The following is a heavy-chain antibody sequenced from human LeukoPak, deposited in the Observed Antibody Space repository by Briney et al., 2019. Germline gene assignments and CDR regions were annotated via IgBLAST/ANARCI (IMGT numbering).Heavy chain of an antibody. CDR1: GFTFSSYE. CDR3: AKGSKLVVITRDHYMAV. Sequence: PGGSLRLSCAASGFTFSSYEMNWVRQAPGKGLEWVSYISSSGSTIYYADSVKGRFTISRDNSKNTLYLQINSLRAGDTAVYYCAKGSKLVVITRDHYMAVWGKGTTVTISS. J-gene: IGHJ6*03. D-gene: IGHD3-22*01. V-gene: IGHV3-48*03. CDR2: ISSSGSTI.